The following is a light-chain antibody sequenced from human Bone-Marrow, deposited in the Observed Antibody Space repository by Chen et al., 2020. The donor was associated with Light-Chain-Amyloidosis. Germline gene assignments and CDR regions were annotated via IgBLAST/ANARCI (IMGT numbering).Light chain of an antibody. J-gene: IGKJ4*01. CDR2: CSS. CDR3: QQYGTSPRT. CDR1: QTISSNY. Sequence: EIVFTHSPGTLSLSPGEGANLSCRANQTISSNYLTWYQQKFGQAPRLLIYCSSSRATGIPDRFTGSVSGTDFTLTINRLEPEDFAMYYCQQYGTSPRTFGGGTKVEIK. V-gene: IGKV3-20*01.